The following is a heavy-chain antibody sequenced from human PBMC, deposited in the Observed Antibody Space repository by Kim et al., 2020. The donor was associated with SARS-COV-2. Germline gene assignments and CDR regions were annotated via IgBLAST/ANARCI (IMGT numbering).Heavy chain of an antibody. D-gene: IGHD3-10*01. Sequence: SETLSLTCTVSGGSISSYYWSWIRQPPGKGLEWIGYIYYSGSTNYNPSLKSRVTISVDTSKNQFSLKLSSVTAADTAVYYCASTMVRGGYYYGMDVWGQGTTVTVSS. CDR1: GGSISSYY. J-gene: IGHJ6*02. CDR3: ASTMVRGGYYYGMDV. CDR2: IYYSGST. V-gene: IGHV4-59*01.